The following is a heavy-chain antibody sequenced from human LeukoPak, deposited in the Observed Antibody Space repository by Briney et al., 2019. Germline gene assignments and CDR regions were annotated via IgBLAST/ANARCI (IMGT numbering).Heavy chain of an antibody. CDR3: ATPYCSSISCLDVFSM. Sequence: KASQTLSLTCNVSGVSVSDGRYYWTWIRQPPGKGLEWIGYKYYSGSAKYNPSLKSRLTISVDTSKNQFSLQLTSVTAADTATYYCATPYCSSISCLDVFSMWGQGTRVTVSS. CDR2: KYYSGSA. CDR1: GVSVSDGRYY. D-gene: IGHD2-2*01. V-gene: IGHV4-31*03. J-gene: IGHJ3*02.